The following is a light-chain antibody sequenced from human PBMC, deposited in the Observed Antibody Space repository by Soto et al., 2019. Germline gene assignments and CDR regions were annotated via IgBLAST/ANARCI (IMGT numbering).Light chain of an antibody. Sequence: EIVLTQSPGTLSLSPGERATLSCRAGQRSKYLAWYQQKPGQAPRLLIYGASNRATGIPDRFSGSGSGTDFTLIISRLEPEDFAVYYCQQYDSSRWTFGQGTKVEIK. V-gene: IGKV3-20*01. CDR3: QQYDSSRWT. J-gene: IGKJ1*01. CDR2: GAS. CDR1: QRSKY.